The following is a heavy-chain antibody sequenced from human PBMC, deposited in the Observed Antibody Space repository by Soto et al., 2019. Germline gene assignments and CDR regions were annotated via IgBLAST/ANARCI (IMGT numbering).Heavy chain of an antibody. CDR3: AKDSTMVRGVIKQPFDY. CDR2: ISYDGSNK. Sequence: GGSLRLSCAASGFTFSSYGMHWVRQAPGKGLEWVAVISYDGSNKYYADSVKGRFTISRDNSKNTLYLQMNSLRAEDTAVYYCAKDSTMVRGVIKQPFDYWGQGTLVTVSS. CDR1: GFTFSSYG. J-gene: IGHJ4*02. D-gene: IGHD3-10*01. V-gene: IGHV3-30*18.